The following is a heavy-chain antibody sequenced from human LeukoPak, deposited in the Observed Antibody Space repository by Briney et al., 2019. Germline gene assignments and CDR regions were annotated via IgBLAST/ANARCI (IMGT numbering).Heavy chain of an antibody. D-gene: IGHD5-18*01. CDR1: GDSINSKNYY. CDR3: AREDVDTAMGGDY. V-gene: IGHV4-39*07. CDR2: VYNTGST. Sequence: SETLSLTCTVSGDSINSKNYYWGWIRQPPGKGLEWIGSVYNTGSTYYNLSLKSRVTISVDTPKNQFSLKLSSVTAADTAVYYCAREDVDTAMGGDYWGQGTLVTVSS. J-gene: IGHJ4*02.